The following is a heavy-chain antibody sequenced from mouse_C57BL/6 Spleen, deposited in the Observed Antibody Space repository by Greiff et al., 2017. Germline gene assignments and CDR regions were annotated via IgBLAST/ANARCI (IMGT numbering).Heavy chain of an antibody. Sequence: QVQLQQPGAELVRPGSSVKLSCKASGYTFTSYWMHWVKQRPIQGLEWIGNIDPSDSEPHYNQKFKDKATLTVDKSSSTAYMQLSSLTSEDSAVYYCARGNYYDYDAWFAYWGQGTLVTVSA. CDR2: IDPSDSEP. CDR3: ARGNYYDYDAWFAY. J-gene: IGHJ3*01. D-gene: IGHD2-4*01. V-gene: IGHV1-52*01. CDR1: GYTFTSYW.